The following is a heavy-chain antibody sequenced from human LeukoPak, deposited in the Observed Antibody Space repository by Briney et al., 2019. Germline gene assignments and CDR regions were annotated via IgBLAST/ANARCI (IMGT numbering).Heavy chain of an antibody. V-gene: IGHV4-59*01. CDR3: TRSLGVVIHGGMDV. J-gene: IGHJ6*02. CDR2: IYYTGST. D-gene: IGHD3-3*01. Sequence: SETLSHTCTVSGGSISSYHWSWIRQPPGEGLEWIGHIYYTGSTNYNPSLKSRVTISLDTSKNQFSLKLTSVTAADTAVYYCTRSLGVVIHGGMDVWGQGTTVTVSS. CDR1: GGSISSYH.